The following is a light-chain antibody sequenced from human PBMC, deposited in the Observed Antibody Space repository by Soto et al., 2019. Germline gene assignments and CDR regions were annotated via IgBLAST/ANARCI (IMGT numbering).Light chain of an antibody. CDR1: QSVNSN. CDR3: LHYNNWPPWT. J-gene: IGKJ1*01. V-gene: IGKV3-15*01. CDR2: GAS. Sequence: ETVLTQSPATLSVSPGERATLSCRASQSVNSNLAWYQQKPGQAPRLLIYGASTRATGIPARFSGSGSGTEFTLTISSLQSEDFSVYYCLHYNNWPPWTFGQGTKVEIK.